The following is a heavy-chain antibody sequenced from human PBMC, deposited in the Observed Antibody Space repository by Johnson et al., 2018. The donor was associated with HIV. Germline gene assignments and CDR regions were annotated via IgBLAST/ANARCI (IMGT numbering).Heavy chain of an antibody. CDR3: ARDPLLHGSTFDM. J-gene: IGHJ3*02. Sequence: VQLVESGGGLVQPGRSLRLSCAASGFTFDDYAMHWVRQAPGKGLEWVSLISWDGCSTTYADSVKGRFTISRDNAKNTLYLQMNSLRAEDTAVYYCARDPLLHGSTFDMWGPGTMVTVSS. D-gene: IGHD3-10*01. V-gene: IGHV3-9*01. CDR1: GFTFDDYA. CDR2: ISWDGCST.